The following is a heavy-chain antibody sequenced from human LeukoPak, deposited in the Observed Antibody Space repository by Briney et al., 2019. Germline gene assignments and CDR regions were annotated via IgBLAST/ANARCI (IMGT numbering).Heavy chain of an antibody. D-gene: IGHD1-26*01. CDR2: IYYSGST. V-gene: IGHV4-59*12. Sequence: KPSETLSLTCTVSGGSISSYYWSWIRQPPGKGLEWIGYIYYSGSTNYNPSLKSRVTMSVDTSKNQFSLKLSSVTAADTAVYYCARDFRWEVLDYWGQGTLVTVSS. J-gene: IGHJ4*02. CDR3: ARDFRWEVLDY. CDR1: GGSISSYY.